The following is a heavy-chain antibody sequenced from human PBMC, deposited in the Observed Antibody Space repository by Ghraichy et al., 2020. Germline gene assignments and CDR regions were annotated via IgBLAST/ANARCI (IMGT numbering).Heavy chain of an antibody. D-gene: IGHD3-3*01. V-gene: IGHV3-23*01. Sequence: GGSLRLSCAASGFTFSSYAMSWVRQAPGKGLEWVSAISGSGGSTYYADSVKGRFTISRDNSKNTLYLQMNSLRAEDTAVYYCAKDSPGTEWLGRGLMDVWSQGTTVTVSS. CDR3: AKDSPGTEWLGRGLMDV. J-gene: IGHJ6*02. CDR1: GFTFSSYA. CDR2: ISGSGGST.